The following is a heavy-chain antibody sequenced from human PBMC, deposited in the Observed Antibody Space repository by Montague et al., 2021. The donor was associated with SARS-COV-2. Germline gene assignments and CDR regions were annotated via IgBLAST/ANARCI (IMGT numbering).Heavy chain of an antibody. V-gene: IGHV2-70*11. D-gene: IGHD1-26*01. CDR1: GFSLSTSGMC. CDR2: IDWDDDK. CDR3: AREIAGATVLDY. Sequence: PALVKPTQTLTLTCTFSGFSLSTSGMCVSWIRQPPGKALEWLARIDWDDDKYYSTSLKTRLIISKDTSKNQVVLTMTNMDPVDTATYYCAREIAGATVLDYGGQGTLVTVSS. J-gene: IGHJ4*02.